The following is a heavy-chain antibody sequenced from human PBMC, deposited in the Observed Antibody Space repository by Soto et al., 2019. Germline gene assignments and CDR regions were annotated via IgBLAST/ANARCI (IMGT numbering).Heavy chain of an antibody. Sequence: EVQLVESGGGLVKPGGSLRLSCAASGFTFSSYSMNWVRQAPGKGLEWVSSISSSSSYIYYADSVKGRFTISRDNAKNSLYLQMNSLRAEATAVYYCARDGCSSTSCYKPHYYGMDVWGQGTTVTVSS. D-gene: IGHD2-2*02. J-gene: IGHJ6*02. V-gene: IGHV3-21*01. CDR3: ARDGCSSTSCYKPHYYGMDV. CDR1: GFTFSSYS. CDR2: ISSSSSYI.